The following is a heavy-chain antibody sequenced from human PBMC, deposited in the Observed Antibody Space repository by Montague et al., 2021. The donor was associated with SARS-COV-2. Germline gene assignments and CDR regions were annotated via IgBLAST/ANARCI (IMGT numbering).Heavy chain of an antibody. CDR3: ARSAMIRGVFTSWFDP. J-gene: IGHJ5*02. V-gene: IGHV4-4*02. CDR2: IFHSGIT. D-gene: IGHD3-10*01. Sequence: SETLSLTCAVSGGSISSSHWFTWVRQPPGEGLEWIGQIFHSGITNYNPSLESRVTISVDKSKNQFSLRLSSVTAADTAIYYCARSAMIRGVFTSWFDPWGQGTLVTVSS. CDR1: GGSISSSHW.